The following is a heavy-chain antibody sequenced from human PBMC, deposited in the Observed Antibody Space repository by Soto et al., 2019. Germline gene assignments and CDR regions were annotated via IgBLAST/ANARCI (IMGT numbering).Heavy chain of an antibody. CDR1: GGTFSSYA. CDR2: IIPIFGTA. J-gene: IGHJ6*02. Sequence: SVKVSCKASGGTFSSYAISWVRQAPGQGLEWKGGIIPIFGTANYAQKFQGRVTITADESTSTAYMELSSLRSEDTAVYYCARDQGYGDYVQYYYGMDVWGQGTTVTVSS. V-gene: IGHV1-69*13. D-gene: IGHD4-17*01. CDR3: ARDQGYGDYVQYYYGMDV.